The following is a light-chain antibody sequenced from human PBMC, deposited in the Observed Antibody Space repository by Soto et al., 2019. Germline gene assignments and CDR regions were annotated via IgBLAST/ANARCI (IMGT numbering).Light chain of an antibody. Sequence: QAVVTQPPSASGTPGQRVSVSCFGSSSNIGSTTVNWYQQLPGTAPKLLIYSNNQRPSGVPDRFSGSKSGTSASLAISGLQSEDEADYYCAAWDDSLNGPVFGGGTRVTVL. J-gene: IGLJ2*01. CDR2: SNN. V-gene: IGLV1-44*01. CDR1: SSNIGSTT. CDR3: AAWDDSLNGPV.